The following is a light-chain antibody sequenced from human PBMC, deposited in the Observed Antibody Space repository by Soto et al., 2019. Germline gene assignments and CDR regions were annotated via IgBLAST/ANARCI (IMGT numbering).Light chain of an antibody. Sequence: EIGMTQYPATLSGSPGERATLSWGASQSVSSNLAWYQQKPGQAPRLLIYGASTRATGIPARFSGSGYGTELTITISSMKSEDFEVYYCQQYNNWTLTFGGGTKVDI. CDR1: QSVSSN. CDR3: QQYNNWTLT. CDR2: GAS. V-gene: IGKV3-15*01. J-gene: IGKJ4*01.